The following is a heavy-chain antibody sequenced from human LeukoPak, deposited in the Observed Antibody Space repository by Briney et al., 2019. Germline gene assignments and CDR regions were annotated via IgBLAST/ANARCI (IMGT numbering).Heavy chain of an antibody. CDR2: INHSGST. CDR1: GGSFSGYY. Sequence: SETLSLTCAVYGGSFSGYYWSWIRQPPGKGLEWIGEINHSGSTNYNPSLKSRVTISVDMSKNQFSLKLSSVTAADTAVYYCARGRFVVVVAATSSDYYYYGMDVWGQGTTVTVSS. CDR3: ARGRFVVVVAATSSDYYYYGMDV. D-gene: IGHD2-15*01. J-gene: IGHJ6*02. V-gene: IGHV4-34*01.